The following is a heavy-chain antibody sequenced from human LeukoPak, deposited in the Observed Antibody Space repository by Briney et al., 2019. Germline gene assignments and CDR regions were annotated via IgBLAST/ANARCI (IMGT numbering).Heavy chain of an antibody. Sequence: GASVKVSCKASGYTFTGYYMHLERQAPGQGLEWMGWINPNSGGTNYAQKFQGRVTMTRDTSISTAYMELSRLRSDDTAVYYCARVFGRNAYSSSSFDHWGQGTLVTVSS. CDR3: ARVFGRNAYSSSSFDH. CDR1: GYTFTGYY. V-gene: IGHV1-2*02. J-gene: IGHJ4*02. D-gene: IGHD6-6*01. CDR2: INPNSGGT.